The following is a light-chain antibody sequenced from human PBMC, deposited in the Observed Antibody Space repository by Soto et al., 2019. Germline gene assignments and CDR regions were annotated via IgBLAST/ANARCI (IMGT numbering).Light chain of an antibody. Sequence: DIQMTQSPSSLSASVGDRVTITCRASQGISNYLAWYQQKPGKVPKLLIYAASTLQSGVPSRFSGRGSGTDFTLTISGLQPEDVATYYCQKYNSAPRTFGPGTKVDIK. V-gene: IGKV1-27*01. CDR3: QKYNSAPRT. CDR1: QGISNY. J-gene: IGKJ3*01. CDR2: AAS.